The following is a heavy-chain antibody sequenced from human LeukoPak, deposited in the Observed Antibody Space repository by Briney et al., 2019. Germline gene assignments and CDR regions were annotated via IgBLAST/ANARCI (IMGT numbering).Heavy chain of an antibody. CDR3: AKDREVLRN. CDR1: GFTFSSNA. V-gene: IGHV3-23*01. D-gene: IGHD4/OR15-4a*01. Sequence: HSGGSLRLSCAASGFTFSSNAVSWVRQAPGKGLEWVSAISGSGGSTYYADSVKGRFTISRDNSKNTLYLQMNSLRAEDTAVYYCAKDREVLRNWGQGTLVTVSS. J-gene: IGHJ4*02. CDR2: ISGSGGST.